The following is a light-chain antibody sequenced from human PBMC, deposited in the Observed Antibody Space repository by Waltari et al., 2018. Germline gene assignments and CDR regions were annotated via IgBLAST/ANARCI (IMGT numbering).Light chain of an antibody. CDR3: MQGLQGPLT. CDR2: LGS. J-gene: IGKJ4*01. V-gene: IGKV2-28*01. Sequence: DIVMTQSPLFLPVTPGESASISCRSSQSLLYSNGNNYLDWYLQKPGQSPQLLIFLGSNRASGVPDRFSGSGSGTDFTLKSSRVEAEDVGVYFCMQGLQGPLTFGGGTKVEIK. CDR1: QSLLYSNGNNY.